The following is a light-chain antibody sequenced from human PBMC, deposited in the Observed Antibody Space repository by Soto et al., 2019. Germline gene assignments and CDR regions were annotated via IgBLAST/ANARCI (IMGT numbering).Light chain of an antibody. CDR3: ISFASGTYV. V-gene: IGLV2-8*01. CDR2: DVN. CDR1: SSDVGAYIF. J-gene: IGLJ1*01. Sequence: QSVLTQPPSASGSPGQSVTISCTGTSSDVGAYIFVSWYQQHPGKAPKLMVYDVNRRPPGVPDRFFGSKSGNTASLTVSGLPAQDEAVCYCISFASGTYVFGSGTKVTVL.